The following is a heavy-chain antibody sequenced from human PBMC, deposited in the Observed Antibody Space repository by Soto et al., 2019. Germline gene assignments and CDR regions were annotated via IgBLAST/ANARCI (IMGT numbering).Heavy chain of an antibody. CDR3: ARENGGNEVDY. J-gene: IGHJ4*02. D-gene: IGHD2-15*01. V-gene: IGHV1-3*04. CDR2: ISTGNGNT. Sequence: ASVKVSCKASGYTFTSYALHCVRQAPGQSLEWMGWISTGNGNTKYSQNFQGRVSITRDTSADTVYMELSSLRSEDTAVYYCARENGGNEVDYWGQGTLVTVSS. CDR1: GYTFTSYA.